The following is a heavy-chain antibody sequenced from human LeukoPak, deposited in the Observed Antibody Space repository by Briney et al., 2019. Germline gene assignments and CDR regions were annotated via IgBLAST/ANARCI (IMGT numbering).Heavy chain of an antibody. Sequence: GGSLRLSCAASGFTFSSYGMHWVRQAPGKGLEWAAFIRYDGSDKYYADSVKGRFTISRDNSKNTLYLQMNSLRAEDTAVYYCAKGSSGSPSGGYWGQGTLVTVSS. V-gene: IGHV3-30*02. CDR2: IRYDGSDK. CDR3: AKGSSGSPSGGY. CDR1: GFTFSSYG. D-gene: IGHD6-19*01. J-gene: IGHJ4*02.